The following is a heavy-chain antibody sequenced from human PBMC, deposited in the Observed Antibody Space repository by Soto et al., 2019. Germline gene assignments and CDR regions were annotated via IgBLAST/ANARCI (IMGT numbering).Heavy chain of an antibody. CDR2: ISAYNGNT. D-gene: IGHD3-10*01. J-gene: IGHJ3*02. CDR3: ARRGVFPGVDAFDI. V-gene: IGHV1-18*04. CDR1: GYTFTSYC. Sequence: GASVKVSCKGSGYTFTSYCRSWVRETPGQGLEWMGWISAYNGNTNYAQKLQGRVTMTTDTSTSTAYMELRSLRSDDTAVYYCARRGVFPGVDAFDIWGQGTTVTVSS.